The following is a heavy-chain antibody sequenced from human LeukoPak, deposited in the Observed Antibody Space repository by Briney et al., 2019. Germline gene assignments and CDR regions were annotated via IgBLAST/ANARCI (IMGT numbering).Heavy chain of an antibody. V-gene: IGHV4-4*07. J-gene: IGHJ4*02. CDR1: GGSISSYY. Sequence: SETLSLTCTVSGGSISSYYWSWIRQPAGKGLEWIGRIYTSGSTNYSPSLKSRVTMSVDTSKNQFSLKLSSVTAADTAVYYCARGISYYYDSSGYYYWGQGTLVTVSS. CDR3: ARGISYYYDSSGYYY. CDR2: IYTSGST. D-gene: IGHD3-22*01.